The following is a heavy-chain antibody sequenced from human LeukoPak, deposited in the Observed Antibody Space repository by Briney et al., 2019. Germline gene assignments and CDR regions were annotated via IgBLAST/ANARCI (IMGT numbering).Heavy chain of an antibody. CDR3: AKLYDSSGYYYTVTAFKI. V-gene: IGHV3-23*01. CDR2: ISGSGGST. CDR1: GFTFSSYA. J-gene: IGHJ3*02. D-gene: IGHD3-22*01. Sequence: GGSLRLSCAASGFTFSSYAMSWVRQAPGKGLEWGSAISGSGGSTYYADSVKGRFTISRDNSKNTLYLQMNSLRAEATAVYYCAKLYDSSGYYYTVTAFKIWGQGTMVTVSS.